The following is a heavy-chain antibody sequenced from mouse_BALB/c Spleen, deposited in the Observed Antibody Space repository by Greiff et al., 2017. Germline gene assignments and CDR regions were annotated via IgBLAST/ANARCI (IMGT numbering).Heavy chain of an antibody. Sequence: EVKLVESGGGLVQPGGSLKLSCAASGFTFSSYTMSWVRQTPEKRLEWVAYISNGGGSTYYPDTVKGRFTISRDNAKNTLYLQMSSLKSEDTAMYYCARGNYGNWGYFDVWGAGTTVTVSS. V-gene: IGHV5-12-2*01. CDR2: ISNGGGST. D-gene: IGHD2-1*01. CDR1: GFTFSSYT. CDR3: ARGNYGNWGYFDV. J-gene: IGHJ1*01.